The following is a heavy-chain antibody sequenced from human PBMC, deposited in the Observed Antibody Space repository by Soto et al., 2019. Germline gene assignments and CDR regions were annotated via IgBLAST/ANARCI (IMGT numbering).Heavy chain of an antibody. V-gene: IGHV4-34*01. CDR3: ARVGKLLTDYYYYGMDV. J-gene: IGHJ6*02. CDR1: GGSFSGYY. D-gene: IGHD1-26*01. Sequence: PSETLSLTCAVYGGSFSGYYWSWIRQPPGKGLEWIGEINHSGSTNYNPSLKSRVTRSVDTSKNQFSLKLSSVTAADTAVYYCARVGKLLTDYYYYGMDVWGQGTTVTVSS. CDR2: INHSGST.